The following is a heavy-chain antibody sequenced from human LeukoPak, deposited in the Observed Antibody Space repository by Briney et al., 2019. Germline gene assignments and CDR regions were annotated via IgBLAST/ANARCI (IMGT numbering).Heavy chain of an antibody. J-gene: IGHJ3*02. D-gene: IGHD3-22*01. Sequence: GGSLRLSCAASGFTFSSYTMSWVRQAPGKGLEWVSTMSGSVDSTYYADSVKGRFTISRDNSENTLYLQMNSLRAEDTAVYYCAKDGTCDGSGYSAGRAFDILGQGTMVTVSS. CDR3: AKDGTCDGSGYSAGRAFDI. V-gene: IGHV3-23*01. CDR2: MSGSVDST. CDR1: GFTFSSYT.